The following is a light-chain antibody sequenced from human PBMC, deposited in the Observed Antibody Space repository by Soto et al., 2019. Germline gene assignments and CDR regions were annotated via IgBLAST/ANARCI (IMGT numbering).Light chain of an antibody. V-gene: IGLV1-40*01. CDR1: ASNIGAGFD. CDR2: LST. CDR3: QSYDGSLKV. J-gene: IGLJ2*01. Sequence: QAVVTQPPSVSGAPGQRVTISCTGSASNIGAGFDVHWYQQVPGTAPKLLIYLSTDRPSGVPDRFSGSKSGSSASLVITGLQAEDEADYYCQSYDGSLKVFGGGTKLTVL.